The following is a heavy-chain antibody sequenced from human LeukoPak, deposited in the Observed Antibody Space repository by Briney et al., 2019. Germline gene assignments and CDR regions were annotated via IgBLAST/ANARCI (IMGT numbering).Heavy chain of an antibody. J-gene: IGHJ3*02. D-gene: IGHD3-22*01. CDR1: GFTFSSYA. Sequence: GGSLRLSCAASGFTFSSYAMSWVRQAPGKGLEGVSAISGSGGSTYYADSVKGRFTISRDNSKNTLYLQMNSLRAEDTAVYYCAKDMMYYYDSSGYYSDAFDIWGQGTMVTVSS. V-gene: IGHV3-23*01. CDR2: ISGSGGST. CDR3: AKDMMYYYDSSGYYSDAFDI.